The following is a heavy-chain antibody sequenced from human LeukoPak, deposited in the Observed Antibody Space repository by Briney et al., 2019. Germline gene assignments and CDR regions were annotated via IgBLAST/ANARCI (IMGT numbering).Heavy chain of an antibody. CDR1: GGSFSGYY. CDR2: INHSGST. Sequence: SETLSLTCAVYGGSFSGYYWSWIRQPPGKGLGWIGEINHSGSTNYNPSLKSRVTISVDTSKNQFSLKLSSVTAADTAVYYCARNSRDYYDSSGYYYHDAFDIWGQGTMVTVSS. J-gene: IGHJ3*02. D-gene: IGHD3-22*01. V-gene: IGHV4-34*01. CDR3: ARNSRDYYDSSGYYYHDAFDI.